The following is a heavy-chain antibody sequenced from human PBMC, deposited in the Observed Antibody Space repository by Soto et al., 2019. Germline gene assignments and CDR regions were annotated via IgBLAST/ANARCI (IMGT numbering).Heavy chain of an antibody. J-gene: IGHJ4*02. CDR1: GGSISSSNW. V-gene: IGHV4-4*02. CDR2: IYHSGST. CDR3: ASVPTVTFPFDY. D-gene: IGHD4-17*01. Sequence: XETLSLTCAVSGGSISSSNWWSCVRQPPGKGLEWIGEIYHSGSTNYNPSLKSRVTISVDKSKNQFSLKLSSVTAADTAVYYCASVPTVTFPFDYWGQGTLVTVSS.